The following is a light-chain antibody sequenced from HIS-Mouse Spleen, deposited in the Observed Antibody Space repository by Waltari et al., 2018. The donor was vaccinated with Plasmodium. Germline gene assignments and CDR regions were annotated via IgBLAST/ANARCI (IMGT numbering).Light chain of an antibody. V-gene: IGLV2-23*01. CDR1: SSDVGSYNL. CDR2: EGS. Sequence: QSALTQPASVSGSPGQSITISCTGTSSDVGSYNLVSWYHQPPGKAPKLMSYEGSTRPAGVANGFSGFKSGKRASLTIFGLQAEDEADYYCWSYAGSSTVFGGGTKLTVL. CDR3: WSYAGSSTV. J-gene: IGLJ3*02.